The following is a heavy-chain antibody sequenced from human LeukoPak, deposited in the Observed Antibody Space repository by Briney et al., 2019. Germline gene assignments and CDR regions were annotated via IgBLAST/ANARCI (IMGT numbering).Heavy chain of an antibody. CDR3: AKDFRYSSGWYTSSEAFDI. Sequence: GGSLRLSCAASGFTFSSYGMHWVRQAPGKGLEWVAFIRYDGSNKYYADSVKGRFTISRDNSKNTLYLQMNSLRAEDTAVYYCAKDFRYSSGWYTSSEAFDIWGQGTMVTVSS. D-gene: IGHD6-19*01. V-gene: IGHV3-30*02. CDR2: IRYDGSNK. J-gene: IGHJ3*02. CDR1: GFTFSSYG.